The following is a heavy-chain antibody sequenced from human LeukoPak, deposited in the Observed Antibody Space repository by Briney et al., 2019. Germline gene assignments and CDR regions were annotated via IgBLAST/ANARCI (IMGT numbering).Heavy chain of an antibody. CDR1: GFTFSSYE. CDR2: ISSSGSTI. Sequence: GGSLRLSCAASGFTFSSYEMNWVRQAPGKGLEWLSYISSSGSTIYYADSVKGRFTISRYNAKNSLYLQMNSLRAEDAAVFYCARGGLGYSFEYWGQGTLVTVSS. D-gene: IGHD3-22*01. CDR3: ARGGLGYSFEY. J-gene: IGHJ4*02. V-gene: IGHV3-48*03.